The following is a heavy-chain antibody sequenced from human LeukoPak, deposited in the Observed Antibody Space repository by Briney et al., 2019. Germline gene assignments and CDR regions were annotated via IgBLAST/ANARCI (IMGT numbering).Heavy chain of an antibody. CDR3: ARDQEAFDY. Sequence: ASVKVSCKASGYSFTSNYIHWVRQAPGQGLEWMGMIYPRDGSTSYAQKFQGRVTVTRDTSTSTVHMELSGLKSEDTAVYYCARDQEAFDYWGQGTLVTVSS. J-gene: IGHJ4*02. V-gene: IGHV1-46*01. CDR1: GYSFTSNY. CDR2: IYPRDGST.